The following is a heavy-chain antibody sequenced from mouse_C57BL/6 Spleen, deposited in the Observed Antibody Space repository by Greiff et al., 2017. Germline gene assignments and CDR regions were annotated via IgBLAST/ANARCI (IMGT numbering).Heavy chain of an antibody. CDR3: GKAGDAMDY. CDR2: ISSGSSTL. Sequence: EVQRVESGGGLLKPGGSLKLSCAASGFTFRDYGMHWFRPAPEKGLGWVAYISSGSSTLYSADTVKGRFPIFRDNTKNTLFLKMTSLRDEDTGMYYCGKAGDAMDYWGQGTSVTVSS. CDR1: GFTFRDYG. J-gene: IGHJ4*01. V-gene: IGHV5-17*01.